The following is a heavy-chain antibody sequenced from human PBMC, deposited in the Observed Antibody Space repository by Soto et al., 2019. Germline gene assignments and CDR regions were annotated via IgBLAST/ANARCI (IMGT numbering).Heavy chain of an antibody. D-gene: IGHD3-22*01. CDR3: AGMIGEAAFDI. V-gene: IGHV1-2*04. J-gene: IGHJ3*02. CDR2: INPNSGGT. Sequence: GASVKVSCKASGYTLTGYYMHWVRQAPGQGLEWMGWINPNSGGTNYAQKFQGWVTMTRDTSISTAYMELSRLRSDDTAVYYCAGMIGEAAFDIWGQGTMVTVSS. CDR1: GYTLTGYY.